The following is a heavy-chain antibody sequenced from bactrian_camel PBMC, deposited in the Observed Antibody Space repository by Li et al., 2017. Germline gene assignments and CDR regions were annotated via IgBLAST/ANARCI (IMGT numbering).Heavy chain of an antibody. CDR1: GRTSNYYR. CDR3: AASSGKTYGGSWARDYEYDY. V-gene: IGHV3-3*01. J-gene: IGHJ4*01. CDR2: MTGGARTT. Sequence: HVQLVESGGGSVQAGGSLKLSCSNAGRTSNYYRVAWFRQTPGKDREAVAAMTGGARTTNYGNFVSGRFTIFQDRNSLNLQMNNLRPEDTAVYYCAASSGKTYGGSWARDYEYDYWGQGTQVTVS. D-gene: IGHD6*01.